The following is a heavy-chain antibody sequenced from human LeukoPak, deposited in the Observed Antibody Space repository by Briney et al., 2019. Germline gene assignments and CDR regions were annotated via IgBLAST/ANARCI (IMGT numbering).Heavy chain of an antibody. J-gene: IGHJ6*03. CDR1: GYTFTSYD. CDR2: MNPNSGNT. Sequence: ALVKVSCKASGYTFTSYDINWVRQATGQGLEWMGWMNPNSGNTGYAQKFQGRVTITRNTSISTAYMELSSLRSEDTAVYYCARGGRGGYDFWSGYYRSYYMDVWGKGTTVTVSS. V-gene: IGHV1-8*03. CDR3: ARGGRGGYDFWSGYYRSYYMDV. D-gene: IGHD3-3*01.